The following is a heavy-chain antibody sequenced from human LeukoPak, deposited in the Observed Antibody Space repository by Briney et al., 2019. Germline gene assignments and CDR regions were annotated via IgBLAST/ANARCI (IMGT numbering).Heavy chain of an antibody. CDR3: ARENTYYYDSSGFDY. Sequence: GGSLRLSCAASGFTFSSYWMSWVRQAPGKGLEWVANIKQGGSEKYYVDSVKGRFTISRDNAKNSLYLQMSSLRAEDTAVYYCARENTYYYDSSGFDYWGQGTLVTVSS. CDR1: GFTFSSYW. J-gene: IGHJ4*02. CDR2: IKQGGSEK. D-gene: IGHD3-22*01. V-gene: IGHV3-7*01.